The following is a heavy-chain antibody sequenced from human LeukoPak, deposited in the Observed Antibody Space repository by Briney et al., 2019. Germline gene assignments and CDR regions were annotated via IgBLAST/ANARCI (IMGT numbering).Heavy chain of an antibody. Sequence: SETLSLTCTVSGGSVDGYYWSWIRQPPGKELEWIGNIYYSGSTNYNPSLKSRVTISGDTSRNHFSLSLSSVTAADTAVYYCARRRRSNWAFDSWGQGTLVTVSS. CDR1: GGSVDGYY. CDR3: ARRRRSNWAFDS. J-gene: IGHJ4*02. D-gene: IGHD1-1*01. V-gene: IGHV4-59*08. CDR2: IYYSGST.